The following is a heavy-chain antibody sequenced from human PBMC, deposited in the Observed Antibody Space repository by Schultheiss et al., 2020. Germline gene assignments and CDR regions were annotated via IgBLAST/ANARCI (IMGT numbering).Heavy chain of an antibody. Sequence: SQTLSLTCTVSGGSISSSSYYWGWIRQPPGKGLEWIGSIYYSGSTYYNPSLKSRVTISVDTSKNQFSLKLSSVTAADTAVYYCAREGIAGIGAADYWGRGTLVTVSS. J-gene: IGHJ4*02. CDR2: IYYSGST. CDR3: AREGIAGIGAADY. D-gene: IGHD6-13*01. V-gene: IGHV4-39*07. CDR1: GGSISSSSYY.